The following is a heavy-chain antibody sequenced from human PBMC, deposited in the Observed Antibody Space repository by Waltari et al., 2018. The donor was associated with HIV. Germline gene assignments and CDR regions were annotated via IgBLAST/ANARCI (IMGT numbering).Heavy chain of an antibody. CDR2: IKKDGSKK. V-gene: IGHV3-7*01. Sequence: EVLLVESGGGLVQPGGSLRLPCAASRFIFSNWWMSWVRQAPGKGLEWVANIKKDGSKKYYAQSVKGRFAISRDNAKNSLELQMKGLRAEDTAVYYCAGSGDYGDNYDYWGQGTLVTVSS. CDR1: RFIFSNWW. J-gene: IGHJ4*02. D-gene: IGHD4-17*01. CDR3: AGSGDYGDNYDY.